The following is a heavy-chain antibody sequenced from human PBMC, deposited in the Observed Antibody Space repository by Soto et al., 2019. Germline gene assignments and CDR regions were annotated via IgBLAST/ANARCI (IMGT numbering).Heavy chain of an antibody. CDR2: ISYDGSSK. CDR1: GFTFSTYG. D-gene: IGHD5-18*01. CDR3: AKDTAMVTRYFDY. J-gene: IGHJ4*02. V-gene: IGHV3-30*18. Sequence: QVQLVESGGGVVQPGRSLRLSCAASGFTFSTYGMHWVRQAPGKGLEWVAVISYDGSSKYYGDSVKGRCTISRDNPRNTLYLQMSSMRPEDTAVYYCAKDTAMVTRYFDYGGQGTLVTVSS.